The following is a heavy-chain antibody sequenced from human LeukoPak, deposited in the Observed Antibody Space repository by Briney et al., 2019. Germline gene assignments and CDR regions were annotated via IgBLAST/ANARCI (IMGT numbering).Heavy chain of an antibody. CDR3: AKDGRRNSGWYLYYFDY. CDR1: GFTFSSYG. D-gene: IGHD6-19*01. Sequence: PGGSLRLSCAASGFTFSSYGMHWVRQAPGKGLEWVAFIRYDGSNKYYAASVKGRFTISRDNSKNTLYLQMNSLRAEDTAVYYCAKDGRRNSGWYLYYFDYWGQGTLVTVSS. V-gene: IGHV3-30*02. CDR2: IRYDGSNK. J-gene: IGHJ4*02.